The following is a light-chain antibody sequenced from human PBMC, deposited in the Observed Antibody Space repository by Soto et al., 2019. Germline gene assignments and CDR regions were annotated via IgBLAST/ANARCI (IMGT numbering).Light chain of an antibody. V-gene: IGKV1-9*01. CDR2: AAS. J-gene: IGKJ4*01. CDR1: QGINNY. Sequence: IQLTQSPSSLSASVGDRGTITCRASQGINNYLGWYQQKPGKAPKLLIYAASTLLSGVPLRFSGSGSGTDFTLTISSLQPEDFATYYCQQLDSYPLTFGGGTKVEIK. CDR3: QQLDSYPLT.